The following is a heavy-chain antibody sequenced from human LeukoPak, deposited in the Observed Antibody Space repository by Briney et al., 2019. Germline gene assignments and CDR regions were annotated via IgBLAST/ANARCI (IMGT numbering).Heavy chain of an antibody. J-gene: IGHJ3*02. CDR3: ARDPPRNAFDI. CDR2: IYHSGST. Sequence: SETLSLTCTVSGGSISSYYWSWVRQPPGKGLEWIGEIYHSGSTNYNPSLKSRVTISVDKSKNQFSLKLSSVTAADTAVYYCARDPPRNAFDIWGQGTMVTVSS. CDR1: GGSISSYY. V-gene: IGHV4-4*02.